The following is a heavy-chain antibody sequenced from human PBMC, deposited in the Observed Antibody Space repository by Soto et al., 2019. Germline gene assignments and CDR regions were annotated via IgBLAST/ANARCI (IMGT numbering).Heavy chain of an antibody. Sequence: GSLRLSCAASGFSFGSYALSWVRQAPGKGLEWVSTISGSDGKTFYADSVKGRFSISRDTSRNTLYLQMNSLRADDTAIYYCARWSYLDYWGQGTPVTVSS. J-gene: IGHJ4*02. CDR3: ARWSYLDY. CDR2: ISGSDGKT. CDR1: GFSFGSYA. V-gene: IGHV3-23*01. D-gene: IGHD3-3*01.